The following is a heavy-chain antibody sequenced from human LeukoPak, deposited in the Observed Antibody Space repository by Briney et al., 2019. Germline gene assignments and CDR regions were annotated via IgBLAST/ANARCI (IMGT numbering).Heavy chain of an antibody. D-gene: IGHD3-9*01. CDR2: IKQDGSEK. CDR1: GFTFSSYW. J-gene: IGHJ4*02. CDR3: ARDFALLTGYYPFDY. V-gene: IGHV3-7*01. Sequence: GGSLRLSCAASGFTFSSYWMSWVCQAPGKGLEWVANIKQDGSEKYYVDSVKGRFTISRDNAKNSLYLQMNSLRAEDTAVYYCARDFALLTGYYPFDYWGQGTLVTVSS.